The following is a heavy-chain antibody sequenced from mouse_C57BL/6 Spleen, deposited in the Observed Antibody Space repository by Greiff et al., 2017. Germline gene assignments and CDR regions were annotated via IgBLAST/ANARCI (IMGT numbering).Heavy chain of an antibody. D-gene: IGHD2-12*01. CDR1: GYTFTSYW. CDR3: ARGELRLGMDY. CDR2: INPSNGGT. Sequence: VQLQQSGTELVKPGASVKLSCKASGYTFTSYWMHWVKQRPGQGLEWIGNINPSNGGTNYNEKFKSKATLTVDKSSSTAYLQLSRLTSEDSAVYYCARGELRLGMDYWGQGTSVTVSS. V-gene: IGHV1-53*01. J-gene: IGHJ4*01.